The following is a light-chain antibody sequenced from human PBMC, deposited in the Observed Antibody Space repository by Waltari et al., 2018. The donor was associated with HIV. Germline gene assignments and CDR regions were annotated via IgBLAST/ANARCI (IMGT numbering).Light chain of an antibody. CDR1: QSISNN. CDR2: GAS. V-gene: IGKV3-15*01. CDR3: QQYNDWLSWT. J-gene: IGKJ1*01. Sequence: EIVMTQSPATLSVSPGERATLSCRASQSISNNLAWYQQKPGQAPRLLIYGASTRATGIPARFSGSGSGTEFTLTISSLQSEDFAVYYCQQYNDWLSWTFGQGTKVEMK.